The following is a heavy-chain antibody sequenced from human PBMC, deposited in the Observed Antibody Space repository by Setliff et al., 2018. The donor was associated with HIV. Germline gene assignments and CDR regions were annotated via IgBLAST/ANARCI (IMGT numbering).Heavy chain of an antibody. D-gene: IGHD6-19*01. J-gene: IGHJ3*02. CDR1: GGSIGIRSYF. CDR2: VYSSGST. V-gene: IGHV4-39*01. CDR3: ASGQWLEHAFDI. Sequence: PSETLSLTCTVSGGSIGIRSYFWGWIRQPPGKGLEWIGSVYSSGSTYYNPSLKSRVTVSVDTSKDQFSLRLSSVTVADTAVYYCASGQWLEHAFDIWGQGIVVTVSS.